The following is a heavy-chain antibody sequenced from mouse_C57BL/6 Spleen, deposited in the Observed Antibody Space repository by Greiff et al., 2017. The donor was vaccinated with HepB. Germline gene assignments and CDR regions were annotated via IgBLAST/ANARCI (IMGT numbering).Heavy chain of an antibody. CDR3: ASSYWYFDV. CDR1: GYSITSGYY. Sequence: DVQLQESGPGLVKPSQSLSLTCSVTGYSITSGYYWNWIRQFPGNKLEWMGYISYDGSNNYNPSLKNRIPITRDTSKNQFFLKLNSVTTEDTATYYCASSYWYFDVWGTGTTVTVSS. CDR2: ISYDGSN. V-gene: IGHV3-6*01. J-gene: IGHJ1*03.